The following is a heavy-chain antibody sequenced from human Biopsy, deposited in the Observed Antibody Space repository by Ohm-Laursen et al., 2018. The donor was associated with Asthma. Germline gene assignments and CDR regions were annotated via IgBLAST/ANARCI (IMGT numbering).Heavy chain of an antibody. D-gene: IGHD4-23*01. J-gene: IGHJ6*02. Sequence: TLSLTCTVSGGSISSGGYYWSWIRQHPGKGLEWIGYIYYSGSTYYNPSLKSRVTISVDTSKNQFSLKLSSVTAADTAVYYCARDTYGGNAAYYYGMDVWGPGTTVTVS. CDR1: GGSISSGGYY. CDR2: IYYSGST. CDR3: ARDTYGGNAAYYYGMDV. V-gene: IGHV4-31*03.